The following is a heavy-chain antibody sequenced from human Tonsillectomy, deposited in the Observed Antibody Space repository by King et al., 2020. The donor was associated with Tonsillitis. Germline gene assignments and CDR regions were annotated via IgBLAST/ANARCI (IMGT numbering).Heavy chain of an antibody. V-gene: IGHV4-39*01. CDR2: IYYSGST. CDR3: ASGSFRGGITMIVVVRTDAFDI. CDR1: GGSISSSSYY. Sequence: QLQESGPGLVKPSETLSLTCTVSGGSISSSSYYWGWIRQPPGKGLEWIGSIYYSGSTYYNPSLKSRVTISVDTSKNQFSLKLSSVTAADTAVYYFASGSFRGGITMIVVVRTDAFDIWGQGTMVTVSS. J-gene: IGHJ3*02. D-gene: IGHD3-22*01.